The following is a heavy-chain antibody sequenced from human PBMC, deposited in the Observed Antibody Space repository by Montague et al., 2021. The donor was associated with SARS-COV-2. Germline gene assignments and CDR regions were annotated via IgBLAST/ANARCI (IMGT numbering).Heavy chain of an antibody. Sequence: SLRLSCAASGFTVSSNYMSWVRQAPGKGLEWVSVIYSGGSTYYADSVEGRFTISRDNSKNTLYLQMNSLRAEDTAVYYFARDQRRYGSGSYYGPHYYYYGMDVWGQGTTVTVSS. V-gene: IGHV3-66*02. CDR2: IYSGGST. CDR1: GFTVSSNY. CDR3: ARDQRRYGSGSYYGPHYYYYGMDV. D-gene: IGHD3-10*01. J-gene: IGHJ6*02.